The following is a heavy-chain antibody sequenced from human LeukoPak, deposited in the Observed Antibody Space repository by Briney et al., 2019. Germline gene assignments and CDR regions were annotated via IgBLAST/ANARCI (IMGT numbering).Heavy chain of an antibody. CDR3: ATRGTTATKYFEH. D-gene: IGHD1-1*01. CDR2: ITSGGST. CDR1: GGTFSSYA. Sequence: SCKASGGTFSSYAMSWVRQAPGKGLEWVSTITSGGSTYYADSVKGRFTISRDNSKNMLHLQMKSLRAEDTAVYYCATRGTTATKYFEHWGQGTLVTVSS. V-gene: IGHV3-23*01. J-gene: IGHJ4*02.